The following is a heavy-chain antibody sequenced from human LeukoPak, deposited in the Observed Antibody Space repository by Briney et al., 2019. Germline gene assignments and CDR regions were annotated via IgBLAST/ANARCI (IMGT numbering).Heavy chain of an antibody. D-gene: IGHD3-3*01. CDR2: IYPGDSDT. CDR1: GYTFSSYW. CDR3: ARQNDFRLDY. V-gene: IGHV5-51*01. Sequence: GESLKISCKGSGYTFSSYWIGWVRQMPGKGLEWMGIIYPGDSDTRYSPPLQGQVTIAVDTSIGTAYLQWSSLKASDTAIYYCARQNDFRLDYWGQGTLVTVSS. J-gene: IGHJ4*02.